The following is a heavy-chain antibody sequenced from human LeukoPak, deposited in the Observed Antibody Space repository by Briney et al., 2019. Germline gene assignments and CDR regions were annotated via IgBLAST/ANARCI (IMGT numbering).Heavy chain of an antibody. J-gene: IGHJ3*02. V-gene: IGHV3-21*01. CDR2: ISSSSSYI. CDR1: GFTFSSYS. D-gene: IGHD4-17*01. CDR3: ARDERGYGDYATAFDI. Sequence: GGSLRLSCAASGFTFSSYSMTWVRQAPGKGLEWVSSISSSSSYIYYADSVKGRFTISRDNAKNSLYLQMNSLRAEDTAVYYCARDERGYGDYATAFDIWGQGTMVTVSS.